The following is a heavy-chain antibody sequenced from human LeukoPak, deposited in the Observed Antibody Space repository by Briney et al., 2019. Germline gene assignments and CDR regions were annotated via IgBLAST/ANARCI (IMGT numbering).Heavy chain of an antibody. CDR2: IYYSGST. V-gene: IGHV4-59*08. D-gene: IGHD2-8*02. CDR1: GGSISSYY. J-gene: IGHJ4*02. CDR3: ARHNAVWSPTDY. Sequence: SSETLSLTCTVSGGSISSYYWSWLRQPPGKGLEWIGYIYYSGSTNYNPSLKSRVTISVDTSKNQFSLKLSSVTAADTAVYYCARHNAVWSPTDYWGQGTLVTVSS.